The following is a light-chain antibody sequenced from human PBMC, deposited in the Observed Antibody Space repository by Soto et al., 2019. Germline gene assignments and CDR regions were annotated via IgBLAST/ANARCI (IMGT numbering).Light chain of an antibody. CDR1: QSVSSGY. CDR3: QHYNSYSEA. Sequence: EIVLTQSPGTLSLSPGERATLSCRASQSVSSGYLAWYQQKPGQAPRLLIYGASSRATGIPDRFSGSGSGTDFTLAISRLEPDDFATYYCQHYNSYSEAFGQGTKVELK. V-gene: IGKV3-20*01. CDR2: GAS. J-gene: IGKJ1*01.